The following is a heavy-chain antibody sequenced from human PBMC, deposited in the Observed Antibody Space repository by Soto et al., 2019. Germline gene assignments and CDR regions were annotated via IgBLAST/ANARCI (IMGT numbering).Heavy chain of an antibody. D-gene: IGHD6-19*01. V-gene: IGHV1-18*01. CDR2: ISAYNGNT. Sequence: QVQLVQSGAEVRKPGASVKVSCKASGYTFTDYGISWVRQAPGQGLEWMGWISAYNGNTNYAQKLQGRVTMTTDTSTSTAYMELRSLRSDDSAVYYCARDLGWVQNAARFYHHGMDVWGQGTTVTVSS. J-gene: IGHJ6*02. CDR3: ARDLGWVQNAARFYHHGMDV. CDR1: GYTFTDYG.